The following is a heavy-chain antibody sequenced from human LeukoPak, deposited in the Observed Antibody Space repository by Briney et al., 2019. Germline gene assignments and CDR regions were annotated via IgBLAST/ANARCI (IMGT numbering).Heavy chain of an antibody. CDR3: ARDRPNYYGSGGHYYRRDGDY. CDR2: ITSRGEST. J-gene: IGHJ4*02. Sequence: GGSLRLSCAASGFTFSIYAMSWVRQAPGKGLQWVSSITSRGESTWYVDSVKGRFTITRDNSENTLYLQMHSLRAEDTAVYYCARDRPNYYGSGGHYYRRDGDYWGRGTLVSVSS. V-gene: IGHV3-23*01. D-gene: IGHD3-22*01. CDR1: GFTFSIYA.